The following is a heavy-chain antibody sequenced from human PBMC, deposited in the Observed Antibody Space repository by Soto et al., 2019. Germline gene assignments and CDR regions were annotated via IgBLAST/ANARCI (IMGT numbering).Heavy chain of an antibody. CDR2: FDPEDGET. V-gene: IGHV1-24*01. D-gene: IGHD5-12*01. CDR3: ARDALGGYSGYVANWFDP. J-gene: IGHJ5*02. Sequence: GASVKVSCKVSGYTLTELSMHWVRQAPGKGLEWMGGFDPEDGETIYAQKFQGRVTMTEDTSTDTAYMELRSLRSDDTAVYYCARDALGGYSGYVANWFDPWGQGTLVTVSS. CDR1: GYTLTELS.